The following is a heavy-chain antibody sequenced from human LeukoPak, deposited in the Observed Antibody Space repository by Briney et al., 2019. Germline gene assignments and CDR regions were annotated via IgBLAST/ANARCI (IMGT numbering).Heavy chain of an antibody. Sequence: GSSVKVSFKASGGTFSCYAISWVRPAPGQGLEWMGRIIPIFGIANYAQKFQGRVTITADKSTSTAYMELSSLRSEDTAVYYCARGTIAVAGIPMDVWGQETTVTVSS. D-gene: IGHD6-19*01. J-gene: IGHJ6*02. CDR1: GGTFSCYA. CDR3: ARGTIAVAGIPMDV. V-gene: IGHV1-69*04. CDR2: IIPIFGIA.